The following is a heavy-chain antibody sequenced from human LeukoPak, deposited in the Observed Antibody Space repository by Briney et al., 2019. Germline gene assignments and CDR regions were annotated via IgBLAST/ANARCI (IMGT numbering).Heavy chain of an antibody. Sequence: SETLSLTCAVYGGSFSGYYWSWIRQPPGKGLEWIGGINHSGSTNYNPSLKSRVTTSVDTSKNQFSLKLSSVTAADTAVYYCAREERLLWFGELSTRPYYFDYWGQGTLVTVSS. CDR3: AREERLLWFGELSTRPYYFDY. J-gene: IGHJ4*02. CDR2: INHSGST. CDR1: GGSFSGYY. D-gene: IGHD3-10*01. V-gene: IGHV4-34*01.